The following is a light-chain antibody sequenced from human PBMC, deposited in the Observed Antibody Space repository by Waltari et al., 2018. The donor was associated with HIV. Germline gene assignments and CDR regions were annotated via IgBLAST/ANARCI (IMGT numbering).Light chain of an antibody. J-gene: IGLJ3*02. CDR3: VLYMGSGVWV. Sequence: QTVVTQEPSFSVSPGGTVTLTCGLSSGSVSTNSYPSWYQQTPGQAPRTLICSTNARSSGVPVRFSGSSLGNKAARTFTGAQADDESDYYCVLYMGSGVWVFGGWTKLTVL. V-gene: IGLV8-61*01. CDR1: SGSVSTNSY. CDR2: STN.